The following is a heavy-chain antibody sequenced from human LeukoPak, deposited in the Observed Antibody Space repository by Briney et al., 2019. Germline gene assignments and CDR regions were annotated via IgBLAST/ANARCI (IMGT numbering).Heavy chain of an antibody. D-gene: IGHD2-15*01. CDR2: IYSDTST. J-gene: IGHJ4*02. V-gene: IGHV3-66*01. CDR1: GFPVSSKY. CDR3: ARVQGSGLFRWY. Sequence: PGGSLRLSCAASGFPVSSKYMSWVRQAPGKGLEWVSVIYSDTSTYYADSVKGRFTISRDNSKNTLYLQMNSPRAEDTGVYYCARVQGSGLFRWYWGQGTLVTVSS.